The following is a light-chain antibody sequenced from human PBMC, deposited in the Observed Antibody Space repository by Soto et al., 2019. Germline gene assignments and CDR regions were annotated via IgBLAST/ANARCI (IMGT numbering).Light chain of an antibody. V-gene: IGKV2-28*01. CDR2: LGS. CDR1: QSLLHSNGYNY. CDR3: MQALQTPGLT. Sequence: DIVMTQSPLSLPVTPGEPASISCRSSQSLLHSNGYNYLDWYLQKPGQSPQLLIYLGSHQASGVPDRFSGSGSGTDFTLKISRVEAEDVGVYYCMQALQTPGLTFGGGTKVEIK. J-gene: IGKJ4*01.